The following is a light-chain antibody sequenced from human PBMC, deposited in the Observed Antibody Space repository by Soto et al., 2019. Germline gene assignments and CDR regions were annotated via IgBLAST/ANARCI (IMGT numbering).Light chain of an antibody. V-gene: IGKV3-15*01. CDR2: GAS. CDR3: PQYHNWLPVFT. J-gene: IGKJ3*01. CDR1: QSVSSN. Sequence: EIVMTQSPATLSVSPGERATLSCRASQSVSSNLAWYQQKPGQAPRLLIYGASTRATGIPARFRGSGSGTEFTLTVSSLQSEDFAGCYCPQYHNWLPVFTFGPETKVDIK.